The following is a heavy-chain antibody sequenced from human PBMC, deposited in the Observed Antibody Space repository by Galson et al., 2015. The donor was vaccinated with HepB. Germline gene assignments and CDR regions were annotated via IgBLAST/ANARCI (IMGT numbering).Heavy chain of an antibody. CDR1: GFSLSTSGMC. J-gene: IGHJ4*02. D-gene: IGHD3-22*01. CDR2: IDWDDDK. V-gene: IGHV2-70*11. CDR3: ARNPGYYDSSGYYREDKRGFDY. Sequence: PALVKPTQTLTLTCTFSGFSLSTSGMCVSWVRQPPGKALEWLARIDWDDDKYYSTSLKTRLTISKDTSKNQVVLTMTNMDPVDTATYYCARNPGYYDSSGYYREDKRGFDYWGQGTLVTVSS.